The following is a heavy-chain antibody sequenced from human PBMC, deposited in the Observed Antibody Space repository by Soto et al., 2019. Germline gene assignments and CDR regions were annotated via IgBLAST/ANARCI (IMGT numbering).Heavy chain of an antibody. D-gene: IGHD1-1*01. CDR2: ISSSGSTI. CDR1: GFTFSSYE. CDR3: AREYTRGYYYYYGMDV. V-gene: IGHV3-48*03. Sequence: GGSLRLSCAASGFTFSSYEMNWVRQAPGKGLEWVSYISSSGSTIYYADSVKGRFTISRDNAKNSLYLQMNSLRAEDTAVYYCAREYTRGYYYYYGMDVWGQGTTVTVSS. J-gene: IGHJ6*02.